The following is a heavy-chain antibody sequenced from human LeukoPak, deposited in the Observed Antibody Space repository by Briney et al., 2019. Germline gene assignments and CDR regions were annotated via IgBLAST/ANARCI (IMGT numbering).Heavy chain of an antibody. CDR3: TRGNRYQLLPTQFDP. D-gene: IGHD2-2*01. J-gene: IGHJ5*02. CDR2: ISSGGSTT. Sequence: GGSLRLSCAASGFTFSDHYMSWIRQAPGKGLECVSYISSGGSTTYYTDSVKGRFTISRDNGKNALYLQMNSLRAEDTAVYYCTRGNRYQLLPTQFDPWGQGTLVTVSS. CDR1: GFTFSDHY. V-gene: IGHV3-11*01.